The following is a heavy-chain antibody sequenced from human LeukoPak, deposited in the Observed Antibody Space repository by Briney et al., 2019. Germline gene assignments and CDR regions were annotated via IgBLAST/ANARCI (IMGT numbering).Heavy chain of an antibody. D-gene: IGHD5-24*01. J-gene: IGHJ5*02. CDR3: ATHTGGYNYWWFDI. Sequence: SVKVSCKASGGTFSNYPIIWVRQAHGRGIEWLGGIIPIYGTANYSQMFQGRITLTAHESTATAYMELTSLTSDDTAMYFCATHTGGYNYWWFDIWGQGTLVTVSS. CDR1: GGTFSNYP. V-gene: IGHV1-69*13. CDR2: IIPIYGTA.